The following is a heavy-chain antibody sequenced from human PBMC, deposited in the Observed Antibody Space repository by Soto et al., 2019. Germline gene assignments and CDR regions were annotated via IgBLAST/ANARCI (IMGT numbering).Heavy chain of an antibody. D-gene: IGHD1-1*01. CDR1: VYPFISSG. CDR3: ARNLASVHDY. V-gene: IGHV1-18*04. CDR2: INPYNGNK. Sequence: QVQLVQSGGEVKGPGPSGKAPARALVYPFISSGISGGGRPPGQGLEWLGWINPYNGNKTYAQKFQGRVTMTTDTSTTTAYMELRSLSHDDTAVYYCARNLASVHDYWGQGSLVTVSS. J-gene: IGHJ4*02.